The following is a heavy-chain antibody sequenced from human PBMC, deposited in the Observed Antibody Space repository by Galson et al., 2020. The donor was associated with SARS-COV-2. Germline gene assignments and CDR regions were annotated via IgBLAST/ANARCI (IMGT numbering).Heavy chain of an antibody. CDR3: AREGRWLQLGDY. CDR1: GGTFSNYA. V-gene: IGHV1-69*04. Sequence: SVKVSCKSSGGTFSNYAISWVRQAPGQGLEWMGRIIPILGIANYAQKFQGRVTITADKSTSTAYMELSSLRSEDTAVFYCAREGRWLQLGDYWGQGTLVTVSS. J-gene: IGHJ4*02. D-gene: IGHD5-12*01. CDR2: IIPILGIA.